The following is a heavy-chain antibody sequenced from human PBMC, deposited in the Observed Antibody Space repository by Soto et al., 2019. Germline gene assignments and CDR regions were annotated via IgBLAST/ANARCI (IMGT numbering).Heavy chain of an antibody. Sequence: GGSLRLSCAASGFTFSSYSMNWVRQAPGKGPEWVSSISSSSSYIYYADSVKGRFTISRDNAKNSLYLQMNSLRAEDSAVYYCARDYDILTNWFDPWGQGTLVTVS. CDR2: ISSSSSYI. D-gene: IGHD3-9*01. V-gene: IGHV3-21*01. CDR3: ARDYDILTNWFDP. J-gene: IGHJ5*02. CDR1: GFTFSSYS.